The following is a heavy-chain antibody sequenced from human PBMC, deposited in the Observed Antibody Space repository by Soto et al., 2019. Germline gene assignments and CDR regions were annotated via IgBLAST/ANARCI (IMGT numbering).Heavy chain of an antibody. D-gene: IGHD2-8*01. Sequence: LSLTCTVSGTSISSYYWSWIRQPPGKGLEWIANIHYSGTTNYNPSLASRVPLSVDTSKNQFSLKMTSVTAADRAMYFCARYNSYAIDDWGRGTLVTVSS. V-gene: IGHV4-59*01. CDR3: ARYNSYAIDD. J-gene: IGHJ4*02. CDR2: IHYSGTT. CDR1: GTSISSYY.